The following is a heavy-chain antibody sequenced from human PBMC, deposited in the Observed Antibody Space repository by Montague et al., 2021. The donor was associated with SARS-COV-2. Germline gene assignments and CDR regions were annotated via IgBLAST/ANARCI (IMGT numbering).Heavy chain of an antibody. V-gene: IGHV4-39*07. D-gene: IGHD2-15*01. CDR1: GGSISSSNYY. Sequence: SETLSLTCTVSGGSISSSNYYWGWIRQPPGKGLEWIGSIYYSGTTYYXXXLQSRVTISVDTSKKQFSLKLSSVTAADTAVYYCGRGVVAATPVVDYWGRGTLVTVSS. J-gene: IGHJ4*02. CDR3: GRGVVAATPVVDY. CDR2: IYYSGTT.